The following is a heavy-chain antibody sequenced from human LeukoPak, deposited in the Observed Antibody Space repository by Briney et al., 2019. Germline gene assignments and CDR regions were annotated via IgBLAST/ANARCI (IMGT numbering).Heavy chain of an antibody. CDR1: GFTFSSYS. D-gene: IGHD3-3*01. V-gene: IGHV3-23*01. CDR3: AKEGRITIFGVLRGALEY. CDR2: ISGSGGST. Sequence: PGGSLRLSCAASGFTFSSYSMNWVRQAPGNGLEWVSAISGSGGSTYYADSVKGRFTISRDNSKNTLYLQMNSLRAEDTAVYYCAKEGRITIFGVLRGALEYWGQGTLVTVSS. J-gene: IGHJ4*02.